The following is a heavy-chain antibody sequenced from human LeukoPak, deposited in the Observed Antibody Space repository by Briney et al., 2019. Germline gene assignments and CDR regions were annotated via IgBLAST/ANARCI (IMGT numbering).Heavy chain of an antibody. Sequence: GGSLRLSCVPSGIIFSNSALNWVRQAPGKGLEWVSTITKSGDQTHYADSVKGRFTISRDISKNTLYLQMNSLRAEDTAVYHCVKSAGKDGYRDVFDIWGQGTRVTVSS. J-gene: IGHJ4*02. CDR3: VKSAGKDGYRDVFDI. CDR2: ITKSGDQT. CDR1: GIIFSNSA. D-gene: IGHD5-24*01. V-gene: IGHV3-23*01.